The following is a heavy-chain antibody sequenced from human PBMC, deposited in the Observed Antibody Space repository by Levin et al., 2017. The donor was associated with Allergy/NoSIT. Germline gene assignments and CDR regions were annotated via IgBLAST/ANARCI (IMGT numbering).Heavy chain of an antibody. D-gene: IGHD1-14*01. J-gene: IGHJ4*02. CDR2: ISSAGTYI. CDR3: ARDSNHWLPDF. Sequence: QPGGSLRLSCAASGFTFSRISMHWVRQAPGKGLEWVAIISSAGTYIYYADFVKGRFIISRDNSKDTLFLQMDSLDTEDTGLYFCARDSNHWLPDFWGQGALVTVSS. V-gene: IGHV3-30*04. CDR1: GFTFSRIS.